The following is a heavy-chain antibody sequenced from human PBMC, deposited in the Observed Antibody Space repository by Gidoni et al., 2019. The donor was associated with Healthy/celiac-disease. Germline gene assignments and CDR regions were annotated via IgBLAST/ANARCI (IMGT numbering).Heavy chain of an antibody. CDR1: GGTFRSYA. Sequence: QVQLVQSGAEVKKPGSSVTVSCNASGGTFRSYAISWVRQAPGQGLEWMGGIIPIFGTANDAQKFQGRVTITADKSTSTAYMELSSLRSEDTAVYYCARDRGVVGAPTLYYGMDVWGQGTTVTVSS. J-gene: IGHJ6*02. V-gene: IGHV1-69*06. CDR3: ARDRGVVGAPTLYYGMDV. CDR2: IIPIFGTA. D-gene: IGHD1-26*01.